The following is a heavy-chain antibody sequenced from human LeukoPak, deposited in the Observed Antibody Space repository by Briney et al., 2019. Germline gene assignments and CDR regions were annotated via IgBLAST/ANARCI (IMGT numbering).Heavy chain of an antibody. D-gene: IGHD3-22*01. Sequence: GGSLRLSCAASGFTFSSYSMNWVRQAPGKGLEWVSYISSSSTIYYADSVKGRFTISRDNAKNSLYLQMNSLRAEDTAVYYCARGGGSGYRFDYWGQGTPVTVSS. CDR1: GFTFSSYS. V-gene: IGHV3-48*01. CDR3: ARGGGSGYRFDY. J-gene: IGHJ4*02. CDR2: ISSSSTI.